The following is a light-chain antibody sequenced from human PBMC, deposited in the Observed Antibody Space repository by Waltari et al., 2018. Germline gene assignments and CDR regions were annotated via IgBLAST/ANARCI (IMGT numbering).Light chain of an antibody. CDR3: QVWDSGSDHYV. V-gene: IGLV3-21*02. CDR1: KIGSKN. Sequence: SYELTQPPSVSVAPGQTARITCDGDKIGSKNVHWYQHKPGQAPVLGVEDDGDRPSGIPERFSGSNSGNTAALTISRVDAGDEAEYYCQVWDSGSDHYVFGTVTKVTVL. J-gene: IGLJ1*01. CDR2: DDG.